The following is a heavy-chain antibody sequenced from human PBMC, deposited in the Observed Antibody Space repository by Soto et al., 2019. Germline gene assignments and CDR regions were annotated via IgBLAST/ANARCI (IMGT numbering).Heavy chain of an antibody. V-gene: IGHV1-69*06. D-gene: IGHD5-12*01. J-gene: IGHJ6*02. CDR1: GGTFSSYA. Sequence: QVQLVQSGAEVKKPGSSVKVSCKASGGTFSSYAISWVRQAPGQGLEWMGGIIPIFGTANYAQKFQGRVTITADKSTSTAYMELSSLRSEETAVYYCAGSYSGYAPYYYGMDVWGQGTTVTVSS. CDR3: AGSYSGYAPYYYGMDV. CDR2: IIPIFGTA.